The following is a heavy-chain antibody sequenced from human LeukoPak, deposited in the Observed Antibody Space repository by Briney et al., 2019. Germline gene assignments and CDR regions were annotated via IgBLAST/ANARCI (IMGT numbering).Heavy chain of an antibody. CDR1: GFTVSSNY. CDR3: AKDLGGLQIYYYYGMDV. J-gene: IGHJ6*02. V-gene: IGHV3-53*05. D-gene: IGHD3-10*01. CDR2: IYSGGST. Sequence: RGSLRLSCAASGFTVSSNYMSWVRQAPGKGLEWVSVIYSGGSTYYADSVKGRFTISRDNSKNTLYLQMNSLRVEDTAVYYCAKDLGGLQIYYYYGMDVWGQGTTVTVSS.